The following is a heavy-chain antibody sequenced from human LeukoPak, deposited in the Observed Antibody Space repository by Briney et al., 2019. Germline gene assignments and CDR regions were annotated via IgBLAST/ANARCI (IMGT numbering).Heavy chain of an antibody. J-gene: IGHJ4*02. CDR1: GGSFSGYY. Sequence: PSETLSLTCAVYGGSFSGYYWSWIRQPPGKGLEWIGEINHSGSTNYNPSLKSRVTISVDTSKNQFSLKLSSVTAADTAVYYCARLDSYYYDSSGYPLFDYWGQGTLVTVSS. CDR2: INHSGST. V-gene: IGHV4-34*01. D-gene: IGHD3-22*01. CDR3: ARLDSYYYDSSGYPLFDY.